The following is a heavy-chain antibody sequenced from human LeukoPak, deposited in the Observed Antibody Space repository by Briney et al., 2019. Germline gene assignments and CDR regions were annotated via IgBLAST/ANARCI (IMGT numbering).Heavy chain of an antibody. CDR1: GGTFSSYA. J-gene: IGHJ5*02. V-gene: IGHV1-69*06. Sequence: SVKVSCKASGGTFSSYAISWVRQAPGQGLEWMGGIIPIFGTANYAQKFQGRVTITADKSTSTAYMELSSLRSEDTAVYYCARAPPAYDSSGPNNWFDPWGQGTLVTVSS. CDR2: IIPIFGTA. CDR3: ARAPPAYDSSGPNNWFDP. D-gene: IGHD3-22*01.